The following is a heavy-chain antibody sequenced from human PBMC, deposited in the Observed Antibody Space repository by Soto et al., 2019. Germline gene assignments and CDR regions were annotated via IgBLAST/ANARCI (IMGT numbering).Heavy chain of an antibody. J-gene: IGHJ5*02. Sequence: ASVKVSCKASGYTFTRYTMNWARQAPGQRLEWMGWINPDNGNTKSSQKFQDRVIITRDTSASTAYMDLSSLRSEDTAVYYCARGIATGQLDPWGQGTRVTVSS. D-gene: IGHD2-15*01. CDR3: ARGIATGQLDP. V-gene: IGHV1-3*01. CDR2: INPDNGNT. CDR1: GYTFTRYT.